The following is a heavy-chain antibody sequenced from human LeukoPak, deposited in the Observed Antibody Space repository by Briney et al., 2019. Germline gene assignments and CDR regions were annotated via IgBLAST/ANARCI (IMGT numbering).Heavy chain of an antibody. CDR2: ISGSGGST. D-gene: IGHD3-16*01. Sequence: GGSLRLSCEASGFTFSSYAMSWVRQAPGKGLEWVSAISGSGGSTYYADSVKGRFTISRDNSKNTLYLQMNSLRAEDTAVYYCAKAILGYYYYYMDVWGKGTTVTVSS. V-gene: IGHV3-23*01. CDR3: AKAILGYYYYYMDV. CDR1: GFTFSSYA. J-gene: IGHJ6*03.